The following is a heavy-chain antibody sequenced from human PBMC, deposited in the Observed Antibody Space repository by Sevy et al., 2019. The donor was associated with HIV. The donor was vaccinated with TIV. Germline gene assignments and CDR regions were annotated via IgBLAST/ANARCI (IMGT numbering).Heavy chain of an antibody. Sequence: GESLKISCKASGYSFTTSWIGWVRQMPGKGLEWMGIIFPADSDTRYSPSCQGQVTNSADHSISTAYLQWSSLKASDTAMYYCARARGIPHYYYGMDVWGQGTTVTVSS. CDR2: IFPADSDT. CDR1: GYSFTTSW. CDR3: ARARGIPHYYYGMDV. J-gene: IGHJ6*02. D-gene: IGHD1-26*01. V-gene: IGHV5-51*01.